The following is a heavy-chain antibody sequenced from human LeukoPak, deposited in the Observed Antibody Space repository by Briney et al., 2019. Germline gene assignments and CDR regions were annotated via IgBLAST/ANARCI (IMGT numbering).Heavy chain of an antibody. J-gene: IGHJ5*02. V-gene: IGHV4-59*01. D-gene: IGHD5-18*01. CDR2: IYYSGST. Sequence: SETLSLTCTVSGGSISSYYWSWIRQPPGKGLEWIGYIYYSGSTNYNPSLKSRVTISVDTSKNQFSLKLSSVTAADTAVYYCARVSFVGSYGYVTRPYNWFDPWGQGTLVTVSS. CDR1: GGSISSYY. CDR3: ARVSFVGSYGYVTRPYNWFDP.